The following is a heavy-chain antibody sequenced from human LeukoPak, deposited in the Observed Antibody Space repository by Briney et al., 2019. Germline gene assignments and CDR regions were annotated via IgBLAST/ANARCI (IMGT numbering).Heavy chain of an antibody. J-gene: IGHJ6*02. CDR3: ARDLWIEALTDYYGMDV. CDR2: ISSSSSYI. Sequence: PGGSLRLSCAASGFTFSSYSMNWVRQAPGKGLEWVSSISSSSSYIYYADSVKGRFTISRDNAKNSLYLQMNSLRAEDTAVYYCARDLWIEALTDYYGMDVWGQGTTVTVSS. CDR1: GFTFSSYS. V-gene: IGHV3-21*01. D-gene: IGHD1-20*01.